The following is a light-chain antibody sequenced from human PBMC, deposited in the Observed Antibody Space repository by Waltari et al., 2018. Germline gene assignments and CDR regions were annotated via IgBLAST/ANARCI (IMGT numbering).Light chain of an antibody. CDR1: VLAKKY. J-gene: IGLJ3*02. V-gene: IGLV3-27*01. Sequence: SYELTQPSSVSVSPGQTATITCSGDVLAKKYGRWLQQKPGQAPLVVIYKGSERPSGIPERFSGSDAGATVTLTITGAQFEDEADYYCSSTADNNWVFGGGTKLTVL. CDR3: SSTADNNWV. CDR2: KGS.